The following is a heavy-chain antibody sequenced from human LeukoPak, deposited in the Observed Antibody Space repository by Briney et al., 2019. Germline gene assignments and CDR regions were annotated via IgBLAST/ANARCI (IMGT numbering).Heavy chain of an antibody. J-gene: IGHJ2*01. D-gene: IGHD3-22*01. CDR2: INQDGSEI. V-gene: IGHV3-7*01. CDR3: ARDQGSMIVVQTTNWSFDL. Sequence: QAGGSLRLSCAASGFTFSNYWMSWVRQAPGKGLEWLANINQDGSEIYYVDSVKGRFTISRDNGKNSLYLQINSLRADDTAVYYCARDQGSMIVVQTTNWSFDLWGRGTLVTVSS. CDR1: GFTFSNYW.